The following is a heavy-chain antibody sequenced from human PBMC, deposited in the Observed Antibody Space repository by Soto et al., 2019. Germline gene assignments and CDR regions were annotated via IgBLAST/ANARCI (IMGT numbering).Heavy chain of an antibody. J-gene: IGHJ3*02. CDR1: GGTFSSYA. D-gene: IGHD3-3*01. Sequence: GASVKVSCKASGGTFSSYAISWVRQAPGQGLEWMGGIIPIFGTANYAQKFPGRVTITADESTSTAYMELSSLRSEDTAVYYCARAPITLSGHQDFKSLEYAFDIWGQGTMVTVSS. V-gene: IGHV1-69*13. CDR2: IIPIFGTA. CDR3: ARAPITLSGHQDFKSLEYAFDI.